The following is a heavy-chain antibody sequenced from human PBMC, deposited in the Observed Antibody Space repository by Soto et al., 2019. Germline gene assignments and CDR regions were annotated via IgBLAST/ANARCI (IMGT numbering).Heavy chain of an antibody. CDR3: AKGGVLRFLESLSHYYGMDV. CDR2: ISGSGGST. J-gene: IGHJ6*02. Sequence: GGSLRLSCAASGFTFSSYAMSWVRQAPGKGLEWVSAISGSGGSTYYADSVKGRFTISRDNSKNTLYLQMNSLRAQDTAVYYCAKGGVLRFLESLSHYYGMDVWGQGTTVTVSS. CDR1: GFTFSSYA. V-gene: IGHV3-23*01. D-gene: IGHD3-3*01.